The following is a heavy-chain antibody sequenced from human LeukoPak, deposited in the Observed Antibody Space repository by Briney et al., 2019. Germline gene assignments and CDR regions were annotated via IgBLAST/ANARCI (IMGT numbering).Heavy chain of an antibody. CDR1: GGSVSSGSYY. Sequence: SETLSLTCTVSGGSVSSGSYYWSWIRQPPGKGLEWIGYIYYSGSTNYNPSLKSRVTISVDMSKNQFSLKLSSVTAADTAVYYCARADYYDSSGYNYWGQGTLVTVSS. CDR3: ARADYYDSSGYNY. CDR2: IYYSGST. D-gene: IGHD3-22*01. J-gene: IGHJ4*02. V-gene: IGHV4-61*01.